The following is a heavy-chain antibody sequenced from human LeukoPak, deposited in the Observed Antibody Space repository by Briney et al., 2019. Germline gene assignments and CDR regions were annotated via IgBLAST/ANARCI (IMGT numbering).Heavy chain of an antibody. Sequence: GGSLRLSCAASGFTFSSYAMHWVRQAPGKGLEWVAVISYDGSNKYYADSVKGRFTISRDNSENTLYLQMNSLRAEDTAVYYCARDTTVALDYWGQGTLVTVSS. CDR3: ARDTTVALDY. CDR1: GFTFSSYA. D-gene: IGHD4-23*01. J-gene: IGHJ4*02. CDR2: ISYDGSNK. V-gene: IGHV3-30*04.